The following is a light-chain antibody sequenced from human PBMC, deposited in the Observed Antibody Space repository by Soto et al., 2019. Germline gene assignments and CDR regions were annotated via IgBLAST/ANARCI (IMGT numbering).Light chain of an antibody. Sequence: QSALTQPASLSGSPGQSITISCPGTSSDVGSYNLFSWYQHHPGKAPKIIIYEDDERPSGVSYRFSVSKAGHTACQTISGLRAEKEVDYYGCANAGRRGFVFG. CDR3: CANAGRRGFV. CDR2: EDD. J-gene: IGLJ1*01. V-gene: IGLV2-23*01. CDR1: SSDVGSYNL.